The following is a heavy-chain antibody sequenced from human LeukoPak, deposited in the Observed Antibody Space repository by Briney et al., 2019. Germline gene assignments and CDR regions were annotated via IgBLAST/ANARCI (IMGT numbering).Heavy chain of an antibody. CDR1: GGSFSNHA. CDR3: ARGVDTAMGLYYYYMDV. V-gene: IGHV1-69*04. Sequence: GASVKVSCKASGGSFSNHAFSWARQAPGQGLEWVGRITPIVDIATYIQNFQGRVTITANKFTSTAYMELSSLRSEDTAVYYCARGVDTAMGLYYYYMDVWGKGTTVTVSS. D-gene: IGHD5-18*01. CDR2: ITPIVDIA. J-gene: IGHJ6*03.